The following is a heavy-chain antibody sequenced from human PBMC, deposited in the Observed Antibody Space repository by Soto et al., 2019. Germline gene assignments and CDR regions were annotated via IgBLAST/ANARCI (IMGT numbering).Heavy chain of an antibody. CDR2: INHSGSA. CDR1: GGSFSGYY. Sequence: QVQLQQWGAGLLKPSETLSLTCAVYGGSFSGYYWSWIRQPPGKGLEWIGEINHSGSANYNPSLKSRVTISVDTSENQFSLKLSSVTAADTAVYYCATVSRRGLYYYMDVWGKGTTVTVSS. D-gene: IGHD3-10*01. J-gene: IGHJ6*03. CDR3: ATVSRRGLYYYMDV. V-gene: IGHV4-34*01.